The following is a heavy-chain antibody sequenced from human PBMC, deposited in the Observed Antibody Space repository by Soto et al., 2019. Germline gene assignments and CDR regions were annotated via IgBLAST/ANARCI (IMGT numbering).Heavy chain of an antibody. Sequence: QVQLVQSGAEVKKPGASVKVSCKASGYTFTRYYMHWVRQAPGQGLEWMGIINPSGSSTSYAQKFQDSVAMTRETSTSTVYMELSSLRSEDTAVYYCATPTTVTTYGMDVWGQGTTVTVSS. CDR1: GYTFTRYY. D-gene: IGHD4-17*01. CDR2: INPSGSST. CDR3: ATPTTVTTYGMDV. V-gene: IGHV1-46*01. J-gene: IGHJ6*02.